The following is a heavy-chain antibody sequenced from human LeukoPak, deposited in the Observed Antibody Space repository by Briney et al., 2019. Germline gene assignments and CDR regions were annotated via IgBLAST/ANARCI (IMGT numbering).Heavy chain of an antibody. D-gene: IGHD6-13*01. Sequence: ASVKVSCKASGYTYTSYYMHWVRQAPGQGLEWMGIINPSGGSTSYAQKFQGRVTMTRDTSTSTVYMELSSLRSEDTAVYYCAGEQQLVKTFHYWGQGTLVTVSS. CDR3: AGEQQLVKTFHY. V-gene: IGHV1-46*03. CDR1: GYTYTSYY. CDR2: INPSGGST. J-gene: IGHJ4*02.